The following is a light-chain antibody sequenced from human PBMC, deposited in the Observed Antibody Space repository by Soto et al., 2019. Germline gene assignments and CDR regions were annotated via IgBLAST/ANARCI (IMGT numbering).Light chain of an antibody. CDR3: QQYGSSGT. CDR2: KAS. Sequence: DIQMTQSPSTLSGTVGDRVTITFRASQTISSWLAWYQQKSGKAPKLLIYKASTLKSGVPSRFSGSGSGTEFTLTISRLEPEDFAVYYCQQYGSSGTFGQGTKV. V-gene: IGKV1-5*03. J-gene: IGKJ1*01. CDR1: QTISSW.